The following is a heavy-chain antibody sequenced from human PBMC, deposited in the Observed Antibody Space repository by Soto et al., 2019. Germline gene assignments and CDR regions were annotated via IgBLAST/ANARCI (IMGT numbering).Heavy chain of an antibody. V-gene: IGHV5-51*01. Sequence: PEESLKIACKASGYILTSYWICCVLQRPGKGLEWMGIVYPGDSDTRYNPSFRGQVTISVDRSTSTAYLQWSSLKASDTAMYYCTRRAGYIDYWGQGTLVTVSS. CDR2: VYPGDSDT. D-gene: IGHD6-13*01. CDR3: TRRAGYIDY. CDR1: GYILTSYW. J-gene: IGHJ4*02.